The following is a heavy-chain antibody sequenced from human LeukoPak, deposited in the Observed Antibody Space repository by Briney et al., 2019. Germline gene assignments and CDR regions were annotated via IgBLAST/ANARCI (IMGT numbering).Heavy chain of an antibody. Sequence: GGSLRLSCAASGFTFSSYRMSWVRQAPGKGLEWVANIKQDGSEKYYVDSVKGRFAISRDNAKNSLYLQMNSLRAEDTAVYYCARDTVDTAMVYYYYYGMDVWGKGTTVTVSS. CDR1: GFTFSSYR. CDR2: IKQDGSEK. CDR3: ARDTVDTAMVYYYYYGMDV. D-gene: IGHD5-18*01. J-gene: IGHJ6*04. V-gene: IGHV3-7*03.